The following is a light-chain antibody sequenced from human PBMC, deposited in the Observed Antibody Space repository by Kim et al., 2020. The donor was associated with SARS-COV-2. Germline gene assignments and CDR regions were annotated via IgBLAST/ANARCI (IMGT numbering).Light chain of an antibody. V-gene: IGKV3-11*01. CDR1: QSVSSY. Sequence: PGERGTLSCRASQSVSSYLAWYQQKPGQAPRLLIYDASNRATGIPARFSGSGSGTDFTLTISSLEPEDFAVYYCQQRSNWPPMITFGQGTRLEIK. CDR3: QQRSNWPPMIT. J-gene: IGKJ5*01. CDR2: DAS.